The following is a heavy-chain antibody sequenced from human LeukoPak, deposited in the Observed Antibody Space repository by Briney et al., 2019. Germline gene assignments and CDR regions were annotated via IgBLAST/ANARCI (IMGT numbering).Heavy chain of an antibody. D-gene: IGHD3-10*01. J-gene: IGHJ4*02. CDR1: GFTFSSYA. V-gene: IGHV3-23*01. Sequence: GGSLRLSCAASGFTFSSYAMSWVRQAPGKGLDWVSLITGSGDTTFYADSVKGRFTISRDNSKNTLYLQMNSLRAEDTAVYYCAKRWFGGQTFDYWGQGSLVTVSS. CDR3: AKRWFGGQTFDY. CDR2: ITGSGDTT.